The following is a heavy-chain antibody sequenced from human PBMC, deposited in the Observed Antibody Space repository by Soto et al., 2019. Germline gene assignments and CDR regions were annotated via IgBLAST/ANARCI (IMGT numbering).Heavy chain of an antibody. Sequence: EVQLLESGGGLVQPGGSLRLSCAASGFTFSSYAMSWVRQAPGKGLEWVSAISGSGGSTYYADSVKGRFTISRDNSKNTLYLQMNSLRAEDTAVYYCAKAAYYDILTGYSYYFDYWGQGTLVTVSS. CDR2: ISGSGGST. CDR3: AKAAYYDILTGYSYYFDY. D-gene: IGHD3-9*01. CDR1: GFTFSSYA. V-gene: IGHV3-23*01. J-gene: IGHJ4*02.